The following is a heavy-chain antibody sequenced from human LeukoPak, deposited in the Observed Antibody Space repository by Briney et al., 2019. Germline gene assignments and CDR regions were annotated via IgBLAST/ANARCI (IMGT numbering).Heavy chain of an antibody. D-gene: IGHD2-15*01. Sequence: GGSLRLSCAASGFTFSSYSMNWVRQAPGKGREGGSSISSSSSYIDYADSVKGRFTSARDNAKNSLYLQMNSLRAEDTAVYYCARVTPVNSYCSGGSCYQRGYFDYWGQGTLVTVSS. CDR2: ISSSSSYI. V-gene: IGHV3-21*01. CDR3: ARVTPVNSYCSGGSCYQRGYFDY. J-gene: IGHJ4*02. CDR1: GFTFSSYS.